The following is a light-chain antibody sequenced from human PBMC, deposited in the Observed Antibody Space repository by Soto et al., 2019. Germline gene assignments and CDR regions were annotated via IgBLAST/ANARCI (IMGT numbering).Light chain of an antibody. CDR1: SSDVGGYNY. CDR2: DVS. Sequence: QSALTQPASVSGSPGQSITISCTGTSSDVGGYNYVSWYQQHPGKAPKLMIHDVSNRPSGVSNRFSGSKSGNTASLTIAGHQAEEEADYYCSSDTSSSIVFGGGTKLTVL. V-gene: IGLV2-14*01. J-gene: IGLJ2*01. CDR3: SSDTSSSIV.